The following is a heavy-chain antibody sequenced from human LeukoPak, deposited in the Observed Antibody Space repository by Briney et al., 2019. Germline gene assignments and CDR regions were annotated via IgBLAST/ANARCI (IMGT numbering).Heavy chain of an antibody. V-gene: IGHV3-23*01. CDR3: ARERLRTHNWFDP. CDR1: GFTFSSCG. Sequence: GGTLRLSCAASGFTFSSCGMSWVRQAPGKGLEWVSALSDSGGSTFYADSVKGRFTISRDNSKNTLYLQMNSLRAEDTAVYYCARERLRTHNWFDPWGQGTLVTVSS. D-gene: IGHD6-25*01. J-gene: IGHJ5*02. CDR2: LSDSGGST.